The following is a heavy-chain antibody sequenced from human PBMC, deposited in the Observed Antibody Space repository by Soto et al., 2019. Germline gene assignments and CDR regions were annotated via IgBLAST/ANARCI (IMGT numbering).Heavy chain of an antibody. CDR2: ISAYNGNT. CDR3: ARADLSHYDFWSGYYPHFDY. D-gene: IGHD3-3*01. Sequence: GASVKVSCKASGYTFTSYGISWVRQAPGQGLEWMGWISAYNGNTNYAQKLQGRVTMTTDTSTSTAYMELRSLRSGDTAVYYCARADLSHYDFWSGYYPHFDYWGQGTLVTVSS. V-gene: IGHV1-18*04. J-gene: IGHJ4*02. CDR1: GYTFTSYG.